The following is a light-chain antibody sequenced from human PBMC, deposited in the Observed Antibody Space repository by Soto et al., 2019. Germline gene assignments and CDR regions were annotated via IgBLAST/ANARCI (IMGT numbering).Light chain of an antibody. CDR1: QSITTH. CDR2: HSS. Sequence: IVMTQSPGTLSLSAGDRATLSCRASQSITTHLAWYQQRPGQAPRLLIYHSSTRATGVPTRFSGSGSGTDFTLTINSLQSEDIAVYYCQQYNTWHRTFGQGTKV. J-gene: IGKJ1*01. V-gene: IGKV3-15*01. CDR3: QQYNTWHRT.